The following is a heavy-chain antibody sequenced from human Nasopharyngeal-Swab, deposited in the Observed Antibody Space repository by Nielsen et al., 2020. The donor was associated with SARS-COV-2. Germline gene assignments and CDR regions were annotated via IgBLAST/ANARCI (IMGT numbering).Heavy chain of an antibody. J-gene: IGHJ3*02. Sequence: SVKVFCKASGGTFSSYATSWVRQAPGQGLEWMGRIIPILGIANYAQKFQGRVTITADKSTSTAYMELSSLRSEDTAVYYCARGDTWVTMVTRRAFDIWGQGTMVTVSS. CDR2: IIPILGIA. D-gene: IGHD4-23*01. CDR3: ARGDTWVTMVTRRAFDI. CDR1: GGTFSSYA. V-gene: IGHV1-69*04.